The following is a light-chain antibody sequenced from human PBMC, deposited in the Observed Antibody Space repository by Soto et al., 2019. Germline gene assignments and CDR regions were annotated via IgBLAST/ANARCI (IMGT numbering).Light chain of an antibody. CDR3: QQYDNSRWT. Sequence: EIVLTQSPGTLSLSLGERATLSCRPSQSVSSNYLAWYQKKPGQAPRLLINGASSRATGIPDRFSGSGSGTDFTLIISRLEPEDFAVYYCQQYDNSRWTFGQGTKVDIK. J-gene: IGKJ1*01. V-gene: IGKV3-20*01. CDR2: GAS. CDR1: QSVSSNY.